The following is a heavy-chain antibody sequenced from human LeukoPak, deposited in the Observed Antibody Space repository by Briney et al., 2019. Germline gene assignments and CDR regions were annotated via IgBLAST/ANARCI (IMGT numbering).Heavy chain of an antibody. CDR3: ARGYYDSSGYYGIDY. D-gene: IGHD3-22*01. J-gene: IGHJ4*02. CDR1: GFTFSSYA. V-gene: IGHV3-23*01. CDR2: ISGSGGST. Sequence: PGGSLRLSCAASGFTFSSYAMSWVRQAPGKGLEWVSAISGSGGSTYYADSVKGRFTISRDNSKNTLYLQMNSLRAEDTAVHYCARGYYDSSGYYGIDYWGQGTLVTVSS.